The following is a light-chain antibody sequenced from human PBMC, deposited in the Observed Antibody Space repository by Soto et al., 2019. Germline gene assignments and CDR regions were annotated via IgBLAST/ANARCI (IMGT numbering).Light chain of an antibody. CDR2: EVR. CDR1: NTDVGGYNY. CDR3: SSYAGSNNLV. J-gene: IGLJ3*02. Sequence: QSVLTQPASVSGSPGQSITVSCTGTNTDVGGYNYVSWYQHRPGKAPRLMIYEVRNRLSGVSNRFSGSKSGNTASLTISGLQSEDEADYYCSSYAGSNNLVFAGGTKVTVL. V-gene: IGLV2-14*01.